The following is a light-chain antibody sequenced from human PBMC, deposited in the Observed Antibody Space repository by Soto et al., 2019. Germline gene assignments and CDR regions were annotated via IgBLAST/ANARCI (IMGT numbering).Light chain of an antibody. J-gene: IGKJ1*01. V-gene: IGKV1-39*01. CDR1: QSISSY. Sequence: DIQMTQSPSSLSASVGDRVTITCRASQSISSYLNWYQQKPGKAPKLLIYAASSLQSGVPSMFSGSGSGTDFPLTISSLQPEDFATYYCQQSYSTPSTFGQGTKVEIK. CDR2: AAS. CDR3: QQSYSTPST.